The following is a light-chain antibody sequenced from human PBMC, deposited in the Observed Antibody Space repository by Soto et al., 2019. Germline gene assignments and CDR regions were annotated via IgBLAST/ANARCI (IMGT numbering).Light chain of an antibody. CDR2: GVS. CDR3: QHYVYPQWT. CDR1: QTGSNSY. Sequence: EIVLTQSPGPLSLSPGERATLSCRASQTGSNSYLAWYQQKSGQAPRLLIYGVSTRATGTPDRFSGSGSGTEFTLTIRRLEPEDFAVYFCQHYVYPQWTFGPGTKVDIK. J-gene: IGKJ1*01. V-gene: IGKV3-20*01.